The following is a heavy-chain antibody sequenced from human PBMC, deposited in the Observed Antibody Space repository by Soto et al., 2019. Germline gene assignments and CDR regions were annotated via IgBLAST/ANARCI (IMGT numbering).Heavy chain of an antibody. V-gene: IGHV4-39*01. J-gene: IGHJ6*02. CDR1: GYSVTSNDYY. CDR2: MFYSGLT. Sequence: SETLSLTCSVSGYSVTSNDYYWAWIRQPPGKGLEWIGSMFYSGLTYYNPSLKSRVTLSVDTSKNQFSVRLNSVTAADTAVYYCAPLSVSLSGPYGIHVWGQGTTVTVSS. D-gene: IGHD2-15*01. CDR3: APLSVSLSGPYGIHV.